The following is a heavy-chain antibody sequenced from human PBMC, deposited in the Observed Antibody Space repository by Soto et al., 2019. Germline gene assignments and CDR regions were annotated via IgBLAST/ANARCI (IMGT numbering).Heavy chain of an antibody. J-gene: IGHJ3*02. V-gene: IGHV1-69*01. CDR1: GSTFSRYA. D-gene: IGHD3-22*01. CDR3: ARVRQKYDSSGYMIGAFDI. Sequence: QVQLVPSCAAVKKPGSSVKVSCKASGSTFSRYAISWLRQAPGQGLEWMGGIIPIFGTANYAQKFQGRVTITADEYTRTSYLELSSLRSEDTAVYYCARVRQKYDSSGYMIGAFDIRGQGTMVTVSS. CDR2: IIPIFGTA.